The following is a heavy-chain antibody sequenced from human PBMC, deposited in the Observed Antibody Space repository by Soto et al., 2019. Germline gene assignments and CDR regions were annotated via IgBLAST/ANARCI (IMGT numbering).Heavy chain of an antibody. D-gene: IGHD3-22*01. V-gene: IGHV3-7*01. CDR2: IKQDGSEK. CDR1: GFTIGDYW. CDR3: ARTIVVVVPDNFDH. Sequence: EVQLVESGGGLVKPGGSLRLSCAASGFTIGDYWMSWVRQAPGKGLEWVANIKQDGSEKYYVDSVKGRFTISRDSAKISLYLQMNSLRGEDTAVYYCARTIVVVVPDNFDHWGQGTLVTVSS. J-gene: IGHJ4*02.